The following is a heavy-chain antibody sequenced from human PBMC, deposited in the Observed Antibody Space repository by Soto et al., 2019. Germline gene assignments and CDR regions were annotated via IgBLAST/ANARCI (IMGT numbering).Heavy chain of an antibody. Sequence: PGESLKISCKGSGYRFTSYWIGWVRQMPGQGLEWMGFIYPGDSDTRYSPSFQGHVSISADKSISTVYLHWSSLKASDTAIYYCARCIDWNDWSPYYFAYGMDVWGQGTTVTVSS. D-gene: IGHD1-1*01. J-gene: IGHJ6*02. V-gene: IGHV5-51*01. CDR1: GYRFTSYW. CDR3: ARCIDWNDWSPYYFAYGMDV. CDR2: IYPGDSDT.